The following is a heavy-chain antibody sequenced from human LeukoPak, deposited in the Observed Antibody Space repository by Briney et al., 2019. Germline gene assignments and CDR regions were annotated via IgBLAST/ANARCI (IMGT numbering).Heavy chain of an antibody. Sequence: GESLRLSCAAAGFTFSGSAMHWVRQASGKGLEWVGRIRSKANSYATAYAASVKGRFTISRDDSKNTAYLQMNSLKTEDTAVYYCTRLTHYISSSFSGPHYWAQGTLVTVSS. V-gene: IGHV3-73*01. CDR2: IRSKANSYAT. CDR3: TRLTHYISSSFSGPHY. J-gene: IGHJ4*02. CDR1: GFTFSGSA. D-gene: IGHD6-6*01.